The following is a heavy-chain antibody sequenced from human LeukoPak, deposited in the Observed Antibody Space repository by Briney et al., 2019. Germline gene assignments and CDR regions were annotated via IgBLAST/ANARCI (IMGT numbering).Heavy chain of an antibody. CDR3: ARAQTLFWEFDGFDI. Sequence: PGGSLRLSCVASGFTFSSHSINWARQAPGKGLEWIATVTSTNKIHYADSVKGRFTISRDNAENSVYLQMNSLRDEDTAVYSCARAQTLFWEFDGFDIWGRGTKVTVSS. CDR2: VTSTNKI. J-gene: IGHJ3*02. CDR1: GFTFSSHS. D-gene: IGHD3-3*01. V-gene: IGHV3-69-1*01.